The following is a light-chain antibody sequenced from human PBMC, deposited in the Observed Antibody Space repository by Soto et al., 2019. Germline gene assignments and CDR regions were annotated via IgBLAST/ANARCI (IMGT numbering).Light chain of an antibody. V-gene: IGKV1-5*03. CDR3: QQYKTYSS. Sequence: DIRMTQSPSTLSASVGDKVTITCRASQSISSWLAWYQQKPGKAPNLLIYKASKLESGVPSRFSGTGFGTEFSLTISSLQPDDFATYYCQQYKTYSSFGGGTTVDIK. CDR2: KAS. J-gene: IGKJ4*01. CDR1: QSISSW.